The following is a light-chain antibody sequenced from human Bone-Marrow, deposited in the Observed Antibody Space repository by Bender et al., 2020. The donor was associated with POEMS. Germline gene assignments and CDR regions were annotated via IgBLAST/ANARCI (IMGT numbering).Light chain of an antibody. CDR3: QSALSSDTYPG. Sequence: SYELTQPPSVSVSPGQTARIACSGDALSKQFAYWYQQKPGQAPMLMIYKDTERPSGIPERFSGSSSGAAVTLIIRGAQADDHADYYYQSALSSDTYPGFGGGTRLTVL. J-gene: IGLJ3*02. V-gene: IGLV3-25*03. CDR1: ALSKQF. CDR2: KDT.